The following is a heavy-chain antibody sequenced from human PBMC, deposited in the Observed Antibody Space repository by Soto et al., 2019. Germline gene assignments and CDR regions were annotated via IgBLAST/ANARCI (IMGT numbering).Heavy chain of an antibody. CDR3: ARDSGSSPSYYGMDV. CDR2: ISSSSSYI. V-gene: IGHV3-21*01. J-gene: IGHJ6*02. Sequence: EVQLVESGGGLVKPGGSLRLSCAASGFTFSSYSMNWVRQAPGKGLEWVSSISSSSSYIYYADSVKGRFTISRDNAKNSLYLQMHSLRAEDTAVYYCARDSGSSPSYYGMDVWGQGTTVTVSS. CDR1: GFTFSSYS. D-gene: IGHD6-6*01.